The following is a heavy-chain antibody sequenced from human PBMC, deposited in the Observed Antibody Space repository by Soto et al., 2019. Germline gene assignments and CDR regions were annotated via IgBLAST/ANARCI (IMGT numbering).Heavy chain of an antibody. Sequence: QVQLQESGPGLVKPSETLSLTCTVSGGSVSSGSYYWSWIRQPPGKGLEWIGYIYYSGSTNYKHSLKSRVTISVDTSKNQFTLKLSSVTAADTAVYYCARDNYYFWSGYYPGGMDVWGQGTTVTVSS. V-gene: IGHV4-61*01. CDR1: GGSVSSGSYY. CDR2: IYYSGST. J-gene: IGHJ6*02. D-gene: IGHD3-3*01. CDR3: ARDNYYFWSGYYPGGMDV.